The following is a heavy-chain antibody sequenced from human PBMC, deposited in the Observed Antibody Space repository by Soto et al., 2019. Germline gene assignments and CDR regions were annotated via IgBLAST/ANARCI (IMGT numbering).Heavy chain of an antibody. CDR3: ARGPYSYGYSDY. D-gene: IGHD5-18*01. J-gene: IGHJ4*02. CDR1: GYTFTSYA. CDR2: INAGNGNT. Sequence: ASVKVSCKASGYTFTSYAMHWVRQAPGQRLEWMGWINAGNGNTKYSQKFQGRVTITGDTSASTAYMELSSLRSEDTAVYYCARGPYSYGYSDYWGQGTLVTVSS. V-gene: IGHV1-3*01.